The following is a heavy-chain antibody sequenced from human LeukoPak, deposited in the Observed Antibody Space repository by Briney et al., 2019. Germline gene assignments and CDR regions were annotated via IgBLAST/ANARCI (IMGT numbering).Heavy chain of an antibody. V-gene: IGHV3-48*03. Sequence: GGSLRFSCAASGFTFSSYEMNWVRQAPGKGLEWVSYISSSGGTIYYADSVKGRFTISRDNAKNSLYLQMNSLRAEDTAVYYCARDSGSNQGWGQGTLVTVSS. CDR1: GFTFSSYE. D-gene: IGHD3-10*01. J-gene: IGHJ4*02. CDR2: ISSSGGTI. CDR3: ARDSGSNQG.